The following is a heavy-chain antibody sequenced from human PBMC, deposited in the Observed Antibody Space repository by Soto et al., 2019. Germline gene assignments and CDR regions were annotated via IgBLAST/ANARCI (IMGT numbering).Heavy chain of an antibody. Sequence: ASVKVSCKASGYTFTSYGISWVRQAPGQGLEWMGWISAYNGNTNYAQKLQGRVTMTTDTPTSTAYMELRSLRSDDTAVYYCARDPLITMVRGVDAFDIWGQGTMVTVSS. V-gene: IGHV1-18*01. CDR2: ISAYNGNT. CDR3: ARDPLITMVRGVDAFDI. J-gene: IGHJ3*02. CDR1: GYTFTSYG. D-gene: IGHD3-10*01.